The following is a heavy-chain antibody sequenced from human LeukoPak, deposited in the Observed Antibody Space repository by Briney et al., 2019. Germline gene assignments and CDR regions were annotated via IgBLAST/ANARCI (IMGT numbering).Heavy chain of an antibody. D-gene: IGHD3-3*01. J-gene: IGHJ5*02. CDR2: IHDSGNT. Sequence: SETLSLTRTVSGGSISGYYWSWVRQPPGKGLEWIGFIHDSGNTNYNPSLKSRVTISADTSKNQFSLKLSSVTAADTAVYYCARKYYGRLDPWGQGTLVTVSS. V-gene: IGHV4-59*01. CDR1: GGSISGYY. CDR3: ARKYYGRLDP.